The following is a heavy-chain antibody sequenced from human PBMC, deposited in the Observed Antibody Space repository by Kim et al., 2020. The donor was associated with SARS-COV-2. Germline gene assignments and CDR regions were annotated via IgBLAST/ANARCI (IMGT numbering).Heavy chain of an antibody. CDR1: GGTFSSYA. CDR3: AREGPIGMVRGVIISRNWFDP. CDR2: IIPIFGTA. J-gene: IGHJ5*02. D-gene: IGHD3-10*01. V-gene: IGHV1-69*13. Sequence: SVKDSCKASGGTFSSYAISWVRQAPGQGLEWMGGIIPIFGTANYAQKFQGRVTITADESTSTAYMELSSLRSEDTAVYYCAREGPIGMVRGVIISRNWFDPWGQGTLVTVSS.